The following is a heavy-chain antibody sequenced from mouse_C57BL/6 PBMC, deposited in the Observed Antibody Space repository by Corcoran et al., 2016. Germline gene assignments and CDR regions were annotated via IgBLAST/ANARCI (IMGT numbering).Heavy chain of an antibody. CDR3: ARGPGSSYAFDY. D-gene: IGHD1-1*01. CDR2: INTYPGVP. V-gene: IGHV9-3*01. CDR1: GYTFTTYG. J-gene: IGHJ2*01. Sequence: QIQLVQSGPELKKPGETVKISCKASGYTFTTYGMSWVKQAPGKGLKWMGWINTYPGVPTYADDFKGRFAFSLETSASTAYLQINNLKNEDTATYFCARGPGSSYAFDYWGQGTTLTVSS.